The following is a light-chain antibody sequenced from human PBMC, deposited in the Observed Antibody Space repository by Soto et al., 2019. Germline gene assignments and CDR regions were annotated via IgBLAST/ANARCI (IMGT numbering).Light chain of an antibody. Sequence: QSVLTQPPPVSGAPGQRVTISCTGSSSNIGAGYDVHWYQQLPGTPPKLLIFGNNNRPSGVPDRFSGSRSGTSASLAITGLQAEDEADYYCQSYDSSLRGVFGGGTKLTVL. CDR3: QSYDSSLRGV. V-gene: IGLV1-40*01. CDR2: GNN. J-gene: IGLJ3*02. CDR1: SSNIGAGYD.